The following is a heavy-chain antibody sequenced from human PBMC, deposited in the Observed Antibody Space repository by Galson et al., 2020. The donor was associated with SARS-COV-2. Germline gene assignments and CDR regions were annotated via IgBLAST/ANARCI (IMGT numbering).Heavy chain of an antibody. Sequence: GESLKISCAASGFTFSSYAMHWVRQAPGQGLEWVAVISYDGSNKYYADSVKGRFTISRDNSKNTLYLQMNSLRAEDTAVYYCARAGSDLSPITMIVVVIGWFDPWGQGTLVTVSS. D-gene: IGHD3-22*01. CDR1: GFTFSSYA. CDR2: ISYDGSNK. CDR3: ARAGSDLSPITMIVVVIGWFDP. J-gene: IGHJ5*02. V-gene: IGHV3-30-3*01.